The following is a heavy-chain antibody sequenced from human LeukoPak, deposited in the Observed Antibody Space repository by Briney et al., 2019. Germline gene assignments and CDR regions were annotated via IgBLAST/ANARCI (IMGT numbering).Heavy chain of an antibody. D-gene: IGHD1-26*01. CDR2: IYDSGST. J-gene: IGHJ4*02. Sequence: SETLSLTCTVSGGSIRSSYYYWGWIRQPPGKGLEWIGSIYDSGSTYYNPSLKSRVTISVDTSKNQFSLKLSSVTAADTAVYYCARGIVGASPVFDYWGQGTLVTVSS. CDR1: GGSIRSSYYY. V-gene: IGHV4-39*07. CDR3: ARGIVGASPVFDY.